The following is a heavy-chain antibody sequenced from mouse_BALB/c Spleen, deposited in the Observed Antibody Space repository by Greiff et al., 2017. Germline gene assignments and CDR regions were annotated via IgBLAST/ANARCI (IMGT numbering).Heavy chain of an antibody. D-gene: IGHD2-4*01. Sequence: VQLQQSGAELVKPGASVKLSCTASGFNIKDTSMHWVKQRPEQGLEWIGRIDPANGNTKYDPKFQGKATITADTSSNTAYLQLSSLTSEDTAVYYCARGLRRYAMDYWGQGTSVTVSS. CDR2: IDPANGNT. CDR3: ARGLRRYAMDY. V-gene: IGHV14-3*02. J-gene: IGHJ4*01. CDR1: GFNIKDTS.